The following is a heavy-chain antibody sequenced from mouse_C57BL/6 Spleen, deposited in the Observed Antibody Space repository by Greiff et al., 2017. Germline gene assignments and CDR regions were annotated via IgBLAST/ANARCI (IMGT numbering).Heavy chain of an antibody. J-gene: IGHJ2*01. V-gene: IGHV1-50*01. CDR3: ARCTTVSDY. CDR2: IDPSDSYT. Sequence: QVQLQQPGAELVKPGASVKLSCKASGYTFTSYWMQWVKQRPGQGLEWVGEIDPSDSYTNYNQKFKGKATLTVDTSSSTAYMQLISLTSEDSAVYYCARCTTVSDYWGQGTPLTVSS. CDR1: GYTFTSYW. D-gene: IGHD1-1*01.